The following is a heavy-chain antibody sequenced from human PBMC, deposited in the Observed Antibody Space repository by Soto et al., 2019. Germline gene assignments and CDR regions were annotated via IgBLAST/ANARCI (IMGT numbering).Heavy chain of an antibody. CDR3: ARLGGSYAVPHFDY. CDR2: IYYSGTT. Sequence: ETLSHTCTVSGGARISYYWRWIRQPPGKGLEWMGYIYYSGTTTNYNPSLKSRVTLSVDTSKNQFSLKLSSVTAADTAVYYCARLGGSYAVPHFDYWGQGTLVTVSS. J-gene: IGHJ4*02. V-gene: IGHV4-59*08. CDR1: GGARISYY. D-gene: IGHD1-26*01.